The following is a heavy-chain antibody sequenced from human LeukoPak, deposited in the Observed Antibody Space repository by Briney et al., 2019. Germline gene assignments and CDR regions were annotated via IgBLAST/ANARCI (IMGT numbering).Heavy chain of an antibody. CDR3: ARLLQAAMAFDY. CDR2: ISAYNGNT. D-gene: IGHD5-18*01. Sequence: ASVKVSCKASGYTFTGYHIHWVRQAPGQGLEWMGWISAYNGNTNYAQKLQGRVTMTTDTSTSTAYMELRSLRSDDTAVYYCARLLQAAMAFDYWGQGTLVTVSS. V-gene: IGHV1-18*04. CDR1: GYTFTGYH. J-gene: IGHJ4*02.